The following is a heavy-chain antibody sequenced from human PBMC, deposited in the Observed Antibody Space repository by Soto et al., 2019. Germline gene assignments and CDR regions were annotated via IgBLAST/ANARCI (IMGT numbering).Heavy chain of an antibody. CDR3: ARVPEY. Sequence: SETLSLTCAVSAGSISSGGYSWSWIRQPPGKGLEWIGYMYHSGSTYYNPSLKSRVTISIDRSKNQFSLKLSSVTAAATAVYYCARVPEYWGQGTLVTVSS. J-gene: IGHJ4*02. CDR1: AGSISSGGYS. CDR2: MYHSGST. D-gene: IGHD2-2*01. V-gene: IGHV4-30-2*01.